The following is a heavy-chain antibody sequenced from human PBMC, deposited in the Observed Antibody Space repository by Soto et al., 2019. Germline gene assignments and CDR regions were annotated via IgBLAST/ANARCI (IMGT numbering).Heavy chain of an antibody. CDR1: GFTFSSYA. D-gene: IGHD2-2*01. Sequence: GGSLRLSCAASGFTFSSYAMSWVRQAPGKGLEWVSAISGSGGSTYYADSVKGRFTISRDNSKNTLYLQMNSLRAEDTAVYYCAKGGPRCSSTSCPFDYWGQGTLVTISS. J-gene: IGHJ4*02. CDR3: AKGGPRCSSTSCPFDY. CDR2: ISGSGGST. V-gene: IGHV3-23*01.